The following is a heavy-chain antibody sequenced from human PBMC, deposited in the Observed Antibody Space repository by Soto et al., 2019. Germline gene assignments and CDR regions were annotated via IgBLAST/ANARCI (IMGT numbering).Heavy chain of an antibody. Sequence: GGSLRLSCAASGFTFSSYGMHWVRQAPGKGLEWVAVIWYDGSNKYYADSVKGRFTISRDNSKNTLYLQMNSLRAEDTAVYYCARVYYGSGSYYTFYYYYYMDVWGKGTTVTVSS. J-gene: IGHJ6*03. D-gene: IGHD3-10*01. CDR2: IWYDGSNK. V-gene: IGHV3-33*01. CDR1: GFTFSSYG. CDR3: ARVYYGSGSYYTFYYYYYMDV.